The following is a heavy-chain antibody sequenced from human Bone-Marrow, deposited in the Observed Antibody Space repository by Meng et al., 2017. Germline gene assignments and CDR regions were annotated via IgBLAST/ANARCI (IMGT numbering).Heavy chain of an antibody. CDR3: ARDQAARYCSSTSCYFSCYYYYGMDV. D-gene: IGHD2-2*01. V-gene: IGHV3-9*01. Sequence: SLKISCAASGFTFDDYAMHWVRQAPGKGLEWVSGISWNSGSIGYADSVKGRFTISRDNAKNSLYLQMNSLRAEDTAVYYCARDQAARYCSSTSCYFSCYYYYGMDVWGQGTTVTVSS. J-gene: IGHJ6*02. CDR2: ISWNSGSI. CDR1: GFTFDDYA.